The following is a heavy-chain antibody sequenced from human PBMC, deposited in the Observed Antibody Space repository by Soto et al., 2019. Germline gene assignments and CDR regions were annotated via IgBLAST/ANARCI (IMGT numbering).Heavy chain of an antibody. CDR1: GGSVSSNSAA. J-gene: IGHJ5*02. CDR2: TYYRSKWYN. CDR3: AKGWVKVAVASNWFDP. D-gene: IGHD6-19*01. V-gene: IGHV6-1*01. Sequence: SQTLSLTCAISGGSVSSNSAAWNWIRQSPSRGLEWLGRTYYRSKWYNDYAVSVKSRITINPDTSKNQFSLQLNSVTPEDTAVYYCAKGWVKVAVASNWFDPWGQGTLVTVSS.